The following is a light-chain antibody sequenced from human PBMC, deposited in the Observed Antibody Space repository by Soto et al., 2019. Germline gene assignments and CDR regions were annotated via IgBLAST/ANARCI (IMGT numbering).Light chain of an antibody. CDR3: QQRSNWPFT. Sequence: EIVLTQSPATLSLSPGERATLSFRASQSVSSYLAWYQQKPGQAPRLLIYDASNRATGIPARFSGSGSGTDFTLTISSLEPEDFAVYYCQQRSNWPFTVGRGTRLEIK. V-gene: IGKV3-11*01. J-gene: IGKJ5*01. CDR2: DAS. CDR1: QSVSSY.